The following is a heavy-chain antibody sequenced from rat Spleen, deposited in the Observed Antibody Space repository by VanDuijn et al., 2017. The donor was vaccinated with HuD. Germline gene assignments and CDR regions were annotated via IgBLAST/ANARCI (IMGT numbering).Heavy chain of an antibody. J-gene: IGHJ2*01. Sequence: EVQLVESGGGLVQPGRSLKLSCAASGFTFSNYGMHWIRQAPTKGLDWVASISPSGGSTHYRDSAKGRFTISRDNAQNTLYLQMSKLGSEDTAIYYCARDTIAAISTDYFDYWGQGVMVTVSS. V-gene: IGHV5-19*01. D-gene: IGHD1-2*01. CDR2: ISPSGGST. CDR3: ARDTIAAISTDYFDY. CDR1: GFTFSNYG.